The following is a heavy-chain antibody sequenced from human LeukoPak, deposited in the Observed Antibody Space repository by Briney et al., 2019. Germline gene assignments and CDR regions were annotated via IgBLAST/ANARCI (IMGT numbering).Heavy chain of an antibody. Sequence: GGSLRLSCSASGFTFSNYAMHWVRQAPGKGLEYVSAISSNGGSTYYADSVKDRFTISRDNSKNTLYLQMSSLIAEDTAVYLCVKVSGDFYFDYWGQGTLVTVCS. CDR3: VKVSGDFYFDY. V-gene: IGHV3-64D*09. CDR1: GFTFSNYA. D-gene: IGHD7-27*01. CDR2: ISSNGGST. J-gene: IGHJ4*02.